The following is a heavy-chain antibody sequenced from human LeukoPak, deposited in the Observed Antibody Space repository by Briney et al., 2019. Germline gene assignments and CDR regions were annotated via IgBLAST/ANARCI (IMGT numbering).Heavy chain of an antibody. CDR3: ARGATYYDFWSGPYPFQH. J-gene: IGHJ1*01. D-gene: IGHD3-3*01. V-gene: IGHV1-69*05. CDR1: GGTFSSYA. Sequence: ASVKVSCKASGGTFSSYAISWVRQAPGQGLEWMGGIIPIFGTANYAQKFQDRVTITTDESTSTAYMELSSLRSEDTAVYYCARGATYYDFWSGPYPFQHWGQGTLVTVSS. CDR2: IIPIFGTA.